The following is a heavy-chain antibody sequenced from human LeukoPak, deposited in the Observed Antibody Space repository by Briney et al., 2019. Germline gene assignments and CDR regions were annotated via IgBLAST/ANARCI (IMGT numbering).Heavy chain of an antibody. V-gene: IGHV3-23*01. D-gene: IGHD3-10*01. CDR1: GFTFSTYA. J-gene: IGHJ5*02. CDR2: ISGSGGST. CDR3: AKDNGFGEFSWFDP. Sequence: GGSLRLSCAASGFTFSTYAMTWVRQVPGKGLEWVSSISGSGGSTYYADSVKGRFTISRDNSKNTLYLQMNSLRAEDTAVYYCAKDNGFGEFSWFDPWGQGTLVTVSS.